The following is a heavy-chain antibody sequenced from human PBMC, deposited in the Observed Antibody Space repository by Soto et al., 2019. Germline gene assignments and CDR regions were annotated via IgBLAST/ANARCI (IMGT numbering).Heavy chain of an antibody. V-gene: IGHV3-7*01. Sequence: GGSLRLSCAASGFTFSSYWMSWVRQAPGKGLEWVANIKQDGSEKYYVESVKGRFTISRDNAKNSLYLQMNSLRAEDTAVYYCARGPLTHYYYYMDVWGKGTTVTVSS. CDR1: GFTFSSYW. J-gene: IGHJ6*03. CDR3: ARGPLTHYYYYMDV. CDR2: IKQDGSEK. D-gene: IGHD3-9*01.